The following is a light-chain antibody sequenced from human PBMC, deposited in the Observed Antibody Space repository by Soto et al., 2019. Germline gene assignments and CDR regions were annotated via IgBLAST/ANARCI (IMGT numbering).Light chain of an antibody. CDR1: SSDVGRYNY. Sequence: QSVLTQPPSASGSPGQSVTISCTGTSSDVGRYNYVSWYQQHPGKAPKLMIYEVNKRPSEVPDRFSGSKSGNTASLTVSGLQADDEADYYCCSYTGTSIGVFGGGTKLTVL. J-gene: IGLJ3*02. CDR3: CSYTGTSIGV. CDR2: EVN. V-gene: IGLV2-8*01.